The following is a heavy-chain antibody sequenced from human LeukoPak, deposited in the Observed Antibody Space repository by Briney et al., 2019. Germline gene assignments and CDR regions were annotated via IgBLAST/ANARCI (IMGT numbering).Heavy chain of an antibody. CDR2: IYTGADT. CDR1: GFTVTDNY. Sequence: GGSLRLSCAASGFTVTDNYMSWVRQAPGKGLEWVSVIYTGADTYYADSVKGRFTASRDYPKNTLYLQMNGLRSEDTAVYYCVRETCSSASCFSSKYYYYYMDVWGKGTTVTVSS. J-gene: IGHJ6*03. V-gene: IGHV3-66*02. CDR3: VRETCSSASCFSSKYYYYYMDV. D-gene: IGHD2-2*01.